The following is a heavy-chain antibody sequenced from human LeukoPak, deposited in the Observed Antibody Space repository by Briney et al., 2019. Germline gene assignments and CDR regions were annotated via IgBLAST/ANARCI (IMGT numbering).Heavy chain of an antibody. D-gene: IGHD1-26*01. J-gene: IGHJ4*02. Sequence: GGSLRLSCAASGFTFSSYAMSWVRQAPGKGLEWVSSISSSSSYIYYADSVKGRFTISRDNAKNSLYLQMNSLRAEDTAVYYCARDGSWLQPGLFDYWGQGTLVTVSS. CDR1: GFTFSSYA. V-gene: IGHV3-21*01. CDR2: ISSSSSYI. CDR3: ARDGSWLQPGLFDY.